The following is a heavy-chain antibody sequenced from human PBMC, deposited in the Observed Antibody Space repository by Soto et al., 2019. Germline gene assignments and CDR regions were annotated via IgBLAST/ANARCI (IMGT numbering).Heavy chain of an antibody. CDR3: ARSQGSSTSLEIYYYYYYGMDV. CDR2: IIPIPGTA. V-gene: IGHV1-69*01. CDR1: GGTFSSYA. D-gene: IGHD2-2*01. J-gene: IGHJ6*02. Sequence: QVQLVQSGAEVKKPGSSVKVSCKTSGGTFSSYAISWVRQAPGQGLEWMGGIIPIPGTAKYAQKFQGRVTITADESTSTAYMELSSLRSEDTAVYYCARSQGSSTSLEIYYYYYYGMDVWGQGTTVNVSS.